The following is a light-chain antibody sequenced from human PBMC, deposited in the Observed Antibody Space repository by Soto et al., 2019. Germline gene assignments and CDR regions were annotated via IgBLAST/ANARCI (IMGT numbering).Light chain of an antibody. CDR3: QQANSFPWT. V-gene: IGKV1-12*01. Sequence: DIQMTQSPSSVSASVGDRVTITCRASQDISNWLAWFQQKPGKAPKLLIYAASSLQSGVPSRFSGSGSGTDFTLNISGLQPEDFATYYGQQANSFPWTFGQGTKVEIK. CDR2: AAS. J-gene: IGKJ1*01. CDR1: QDISNW.